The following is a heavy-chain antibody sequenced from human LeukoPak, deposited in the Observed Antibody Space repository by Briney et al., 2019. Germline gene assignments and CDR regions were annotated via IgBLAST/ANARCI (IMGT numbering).Heavy chain of an antibody. Sequence: ASVKVSCKASGYTFTSYDINWVRQATGQGLEWMGWMNPNSGNTGYAQKFQGRVTMTRNTSISTAYMELSSLRSEDTAVYYCAREGETTVAFDYWGQGTLVTVSS. D-gene: IGHD4-23*01. CDR1: GYTFTSYD. CDR2: MNPNSGNT. V-gene: IGHV1-8*01. J-gene: IGHJ4*02. CDR3: AREGETTVAFDY.